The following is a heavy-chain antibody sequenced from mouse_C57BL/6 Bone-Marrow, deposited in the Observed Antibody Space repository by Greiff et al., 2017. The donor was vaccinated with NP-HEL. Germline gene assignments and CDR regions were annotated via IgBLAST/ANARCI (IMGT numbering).Heavy chain of an antibody. CDR1: GYTFTSYW. D-gene: IGHD3-1*01. Sequence: QVQLQQPGAELVKPGASVKLSCKASGYTFTSYWMHWVKQRPGQGLEWIGMIHPNSGSTNYNEKFKSKATLTVDKSSSTAYMQLSSLTSEDSAVYYFARSRRFPFWFAYWGQGTLVTVSA. CDR3: ARSRRFPFWFAY. V-gene: IGHV1-64*01. CDR2: IHPNSGST. J-gene: IGHJ3*01.